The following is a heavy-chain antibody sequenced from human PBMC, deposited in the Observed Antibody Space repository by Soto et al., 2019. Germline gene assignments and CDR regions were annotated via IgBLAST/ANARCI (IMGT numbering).Heavy chain of an antibody. D-gene: IGHD2-8*02. CDR1: GASTSSENW. V-gene: IGHV4-4*02. CDR2: IYHSGAT. J-gene: IGHJ6*02. Sequence: QVQLQESGPALVKPSGTLSLACTVSGASTSSENWWSWVRQAPGKGLEWIGEIYHSGATHYSPSLKRRVTIALDKSKNQFFLKLDSVTAADSAVYYCARDAGASRYYGMDVWGQGTKVTVSS. CDR3: ARDAGASRYYGMDV.